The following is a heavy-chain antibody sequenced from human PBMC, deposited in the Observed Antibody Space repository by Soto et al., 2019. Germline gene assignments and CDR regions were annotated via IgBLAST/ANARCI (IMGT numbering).Heavy chain of an antibody. CDR2: ISYSGNA. CDR3: ARQEWYRGGSSLLAFDV. D-gene: IGHD3-3*01. Sequence: QPQLQESGPGLVKPSETLSLTCTVSGGSISSDNYYWGWIRQAPGKGLEWIGSISYSGNAYYKPSLRSRITMFLDTSNSQFSLRLSSVTAADMAVYYCARQEWYRGGSSLLAFDVWGQGTMLTVSS. V-gene: IGHV4-39*01. CDR1: GGSISSDNYY. J-gene: IGHJ3*01.